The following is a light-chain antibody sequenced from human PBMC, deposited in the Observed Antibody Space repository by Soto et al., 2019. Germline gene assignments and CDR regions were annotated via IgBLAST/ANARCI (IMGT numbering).Light chain of an antibody. V-gene: IGKV3-15*01. CDR1: QSVSSN. CDR2: GAS. J-gene: IGKJ5*01. CDR3: QQFNYWPPIT. Sequence: EIVLTQSPSTLSLSPGERATLSCRARQSVSSNLAWYQQKPGRAPRLLIYGASTRATGIPARFSGSGSGTEFTLTISSLQSEDFAVYYCQQFNYWPPITFGQGTRLEIK.